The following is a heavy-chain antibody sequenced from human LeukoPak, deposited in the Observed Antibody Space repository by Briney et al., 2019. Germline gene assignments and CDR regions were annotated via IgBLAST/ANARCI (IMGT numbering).Heavy chain of an antibody. D-gene: IGHD3-16*01. CDR3: ARPPLGYYYYYLDV. V-gene: IGHV1-69*13. Sequence: ASVKVSCKSSENSFSRSAITWVRQAPGQGLEWMGGIIPRFGTPSYSQKFQGRLTITADESTATAYMELSSLTSEDTAVYFCARPPLGYYYYYLDVWGKGTTVTISS. CDR2: IIPRFGTP. CDR1: ENSFSRSA. J-gene: IGHJ6*03.